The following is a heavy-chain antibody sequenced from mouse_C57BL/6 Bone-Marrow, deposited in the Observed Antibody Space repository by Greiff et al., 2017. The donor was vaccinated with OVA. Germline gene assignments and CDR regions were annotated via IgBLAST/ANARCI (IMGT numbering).Heavy chain of an antibody. CDR2: IDPSDSYT. J-gene: IGHJ2*01. D-gene: IGHD1-1*01. CDR1: GYTFTSYW. CDR3: AREDYGRRYYFDY. V-gene: IGHV1-69*01. Sequence: QVQLQQPGAELVMPGASVKLSCKASGYTFTSYWMHWVKQRPGQGLEWIGEIDPSDSYTNYNQKFKGKSTLTVDKSSSTAYMQLSSLTSEDSAVYYCAREDYGRRYYFDYWGQGTTLTVSS.